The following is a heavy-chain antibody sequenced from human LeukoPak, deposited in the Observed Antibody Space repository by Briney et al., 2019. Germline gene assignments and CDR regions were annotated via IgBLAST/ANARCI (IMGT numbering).Heavy chain of an antibody. Sequence: SGPTLVNPTQTLTLTCTFSGFSLSTSGVGVGWIRQPPGKALEWLALIYWNDDKLYSPSLKSRLTITTHTSKNQVVLTMTNMDPVDTATYYCAHGTYYGFWSGSTAFDSWGQGTLVTVSS. J-gene: IGHJ4*02. CDR2: IYWNDDK. CDR1: GFSLSTSGVG. V-gene: IGHV2-5*01. D-gene: IGHD3-3*01. CDR3: AHGTYYGFWSGSTAFDS.